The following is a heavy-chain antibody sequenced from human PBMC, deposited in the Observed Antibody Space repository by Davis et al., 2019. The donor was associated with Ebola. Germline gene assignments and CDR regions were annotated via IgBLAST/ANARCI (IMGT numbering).Heavy chain of an antibody. J-gene: IGHJ6*02. CDR2: ISSNSRAT. Sequence: GESLKISCTASTFSVEDVWVGWVRQAPGKGLEWVSSISSNSRATYYADSLKGRFTISRDNAKNTLYLQMNSLRAEDTAVYYCARDAYGCSSTSCYYYGMDVWGQGTTVTVSS. D-gene: IGHD2-2*01. V-gene: IGHV3-21*01. CDR1: TFSVEDVW. CDR3: ARDAYGCSSTSCYYYGMDV.